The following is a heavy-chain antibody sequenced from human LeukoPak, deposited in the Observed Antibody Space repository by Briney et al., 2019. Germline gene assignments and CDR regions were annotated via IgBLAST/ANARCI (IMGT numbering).Heavy chain of an antibody. V-gene: IGHV1-69*13. CDR3: ARGYGSSWYRYYYYMDV. D-gene: IGHD6-13*01. Sequence: SVKVSCKASGGTFSSYAISWVRQAPGQGLEWMGGIIPIFGTANYAQKFQGRVTITADESTSTAYMELSSLRSEDTAVYYCARGYGSSWYRYYYYMDVWGKGTTVTVSS. CDR1: GGTFSSYA. J-gene: IGHJ6*03. CDR2: IIPIFGTA.